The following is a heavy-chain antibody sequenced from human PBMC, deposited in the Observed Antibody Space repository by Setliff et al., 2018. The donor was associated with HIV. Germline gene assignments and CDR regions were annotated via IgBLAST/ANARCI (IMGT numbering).Heavy chain of an antibody. CDR1: GYTFTSYA. D-gene: IGHD3-22*01. Sequence: ASVKVSCKASGYTFTSYAIHWVRQAPGQGLEWMGIINPSGGSTTYAQKFQDRVTMTRDTSTSTGYMELRSLRSEDTAVYYCARGSDASGYYPIYYYYGMDVWGQGTTVTVSS. CDR2: INPSGGST. CDR3: ARGSDASGYYPIYYYYGMDV. J-gene: IGHJ6*02. V-gene: IGHV1-46*01.